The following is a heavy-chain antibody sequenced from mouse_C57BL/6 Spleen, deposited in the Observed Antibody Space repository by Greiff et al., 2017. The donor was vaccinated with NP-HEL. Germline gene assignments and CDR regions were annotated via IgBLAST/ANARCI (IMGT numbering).Heavy chain of an antibody. D-gene: IGHD4-1*01. CDR3: ARSRTGTYYFDY. Sequence: VQLVESGPELVKPGASVKISCKASGYAFSSSWMNWVKQRPGKGLEWIGRVYPGDGDTNYNGKFKGKATLTADKSSSTAYMQLSSLTSEDSAVYFCARSRTGTYYFDYWGQGATLTVSS. J-gene: IGHJ2*01. V-gene: IGHV1-82*01. CDR2: VYPGDGDT. CDR1: GYAFSSSW.